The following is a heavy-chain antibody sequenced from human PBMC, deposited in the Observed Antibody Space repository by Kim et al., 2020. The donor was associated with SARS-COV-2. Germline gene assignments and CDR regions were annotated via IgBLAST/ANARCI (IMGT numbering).Heavy chain of an antibody. V-gene: IGHV1-18*01. D-gene: IGHD3-10*02. CDR3: ARWGYVFGELLNY. J-gene: IGHJ4*02. Sequence: YAQKLQGRVTMTTDTSTSTAYMELRSLRSDDTAVYYCARWGYVFGELLNYWGQGTLVTVSS.